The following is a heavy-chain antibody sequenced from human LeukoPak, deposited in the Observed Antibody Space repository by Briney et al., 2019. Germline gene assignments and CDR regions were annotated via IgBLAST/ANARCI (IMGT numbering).Heavy chain of an antibody. CDR2: INHSGST. J-gene: IGHJ4*02. CDR1: GGSFSGYY. V-gene: IGHV4-34*01. CDR3: ARGISDYGDYVHDY. Sequence: SETLSLTCAVYGGSFSGYYWSGIRQPPGKGREWIGEINHSGSTNYNPSLTSRVTISVDTSKNQFSLKLSSLTAADTAVYYCARGISDYGDYVHDYWGQGTLVTVSS. D-gene: IGHD4-17*01.